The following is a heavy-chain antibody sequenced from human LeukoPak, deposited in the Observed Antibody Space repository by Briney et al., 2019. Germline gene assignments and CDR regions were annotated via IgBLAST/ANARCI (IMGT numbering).Heavy chain of an antibody. J-gene: IGHJ4*02. CDR2: LYSDGNT. D-gene: IGHD1-14*01. Sequence: GGSLRLSRAASGFTVITNDMTWVRQAPGKGLEWVSVLYSDGNTKYADSVQGRFTISRDNSKNTLYLEMNSLGPDDTAVYYCARGVEPLAANTLAYWGQGTLVTVSS. CDR1: GFTVITND. V-gene: IGHV3-53*01. CDR3: ARGVEPLAANTLAY.